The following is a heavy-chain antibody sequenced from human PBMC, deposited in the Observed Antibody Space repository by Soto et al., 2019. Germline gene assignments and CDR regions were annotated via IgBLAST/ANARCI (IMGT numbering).Heavy chain of an antibody. CDR3: ASSGRGRGREGHYYYGMDV. CDR2: IYPGDSDT. CDR1: GYSFTSYW. Sequence: GGALKISCQGSGYSFTSYWIGSVRQMPGKGLEWGGIIYPGDSDTRYSPSLQGQVTILADKSISTAYLQRSSLKASDTAMYYCASSGRGRGREGHYYYGMDVWGQGTTVTVSS. J-gene: IGHJ6*02. V-gene: IGHV5-51*01. D-gene: IGHD3-10*01.